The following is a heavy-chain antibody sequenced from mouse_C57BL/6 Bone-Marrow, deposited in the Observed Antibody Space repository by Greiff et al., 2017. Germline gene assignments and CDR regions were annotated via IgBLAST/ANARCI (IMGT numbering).Heavy chain of an antibody. V-gene: IGHV7-3*01. CDR2: IRNKANGYTT. J-gene: IGHJ4*01. CDR1: GFTFTDYY. CDR3: ARKGLLRQGYAMDY. Sequence: EVMLVESGGGLVQPGGSLSLSCAASGFTFTDYYMSWVRQPPGKALEWLGFIRNKANGYTTEYSASVKGRFTISRDNSQSILYLQMNALRAEDSATYYCARKGLLRQGYAMDYWGQGTSVTVSS. D-gene: IGHD1-2*01.